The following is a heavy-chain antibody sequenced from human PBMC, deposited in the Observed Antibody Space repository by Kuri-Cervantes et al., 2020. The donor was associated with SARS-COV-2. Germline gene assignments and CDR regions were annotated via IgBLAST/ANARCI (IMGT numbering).Heavy chain of an antibody. Sequence: GESLKISCAAAGFTFSNAWMSWVRQAPGKGLEWVGLIKSKTDGWTTDYAAPVKGRSAISRADSKNELYLQMTGLKTEDAAVYYCTTGPYVVVPADPRSWGQGTLVTVSS. J-gene: IGHJ5*02. CDR1: GFTFSNAW. CDR3: TTGPYVVVPADPRS. V-gene: IGHV3-15*01. D-gene: IGHD2-2*01. CDR2: IKSKTDGWTT.